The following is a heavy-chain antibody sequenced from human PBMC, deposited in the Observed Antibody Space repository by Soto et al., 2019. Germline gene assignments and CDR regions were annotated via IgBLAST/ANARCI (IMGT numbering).Heavy chain of an antibody. V-gene: IGHV1-69*06. CDR2: IIPIFGTA. D-gene: IGHD2-15*01. CDR1: GGTFSSYA. J-gene: IGHJ6*02. CDR3: ASYQLVAATLFYYYYGMDV. Sequence: QVQLVQSGAEVKKPGSSVKVSCKASGGTFSSYAISWVRQAPGQGLEWMGGIIPIFGTANYAQKFQGRVTITADKSTSTAYMELSSRRSEDTAVYYCASYQLVAATLFYYYYGMDVWGQGTTVTVSS.